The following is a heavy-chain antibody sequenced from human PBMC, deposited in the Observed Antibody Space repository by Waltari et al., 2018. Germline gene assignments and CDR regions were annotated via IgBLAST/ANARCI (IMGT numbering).Heavy chain of an antibody. CDR3: ARSYSNYAYYGMDV. D-gene: IGHD4-4*01. CDR2: IYYSGST. J-gene: IGHJ6*02. CDR1: GGSISSYY. V-gene: IGHV4-59*01. Sequence: QVQLQESGPGLVKPSETLSLTCTVPGGSISSYYASWIRRPPGKGLEWIWYIYYSGSTNYNPSLKSRVTISVDTSKNQFSLKLSSVTAADTAVYYCARSYSNYAYYGMDVWGQGTTVTVSS.